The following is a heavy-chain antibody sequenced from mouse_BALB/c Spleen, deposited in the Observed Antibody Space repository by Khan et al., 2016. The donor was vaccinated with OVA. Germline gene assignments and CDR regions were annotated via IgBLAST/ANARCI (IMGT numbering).Heavy chain of an antibody. V-gene: IGHV1S41*01. D-gene: IGHD1-1*01. CDR1: GYTFTSYW. CDR3: ARENYYGRTYYAMDY. J-gene: IGHJ4*01. Sequence: DLVKPGTSVKLSCKASGYTFTSYWINWIKQRPGQGLEWIGRIGPGSSNSYYSEMFKGKAALTVDTSSTTAYIQLSSMPSEDSAVYFCARENYYGRTYYAMDYWGPGTSVTVSS. CDR2: IGPGSSNS.